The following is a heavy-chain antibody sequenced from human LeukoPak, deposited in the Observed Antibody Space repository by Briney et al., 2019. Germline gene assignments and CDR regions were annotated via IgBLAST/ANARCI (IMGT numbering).Heavy chain of an antibody. V-gene: IGHV3-30*02. CDR2: IPFDRSDK. Sequence: PGGSLRLSCAASGFSFSGNAMHWVSQAPGKGLEWVAFIPFDRSDKYYAGSVKGRFTISRDNSKNTLYLQMNSLRAEDTATYYCAKDYYWSWDYWGQGTLVTVSS. CDR3: AKDYYWSWDY. D-gene: IGHD2-8*01. J-gene: IGHJ4*02. CDR1: GFSFSGNA.